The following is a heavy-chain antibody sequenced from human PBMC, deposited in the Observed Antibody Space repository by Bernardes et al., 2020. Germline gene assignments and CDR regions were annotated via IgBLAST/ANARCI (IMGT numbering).Heavy chain of an antibody. V-gene: IGHV1-24*01. CDR1: GYSLTALP. J-gene: IGHJ4*02. CDR2: FDSEDGPT. Sequence: AAWKDSCKVSGYSLTALPIHWVRQAPGQGLEWMGGFDSEDGPTIYAQKFQGRVTMIEDTSTDTAYMELNSLRSEDTAVYFCAGRITLFGVITGFFDRWGQGTLVTVS. CDR3: AGRITLFGVITGFFDR. D-gene: IGHD3-3*01.